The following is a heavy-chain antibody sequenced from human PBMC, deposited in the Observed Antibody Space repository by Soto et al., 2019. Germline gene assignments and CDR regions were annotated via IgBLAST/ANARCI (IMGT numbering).Heavy chain of an antibody. J-gene: IGHJ4*02. CDR2: IWYDGSNK. V-gene: IGHV3-33*01. Sequence: QVQLVESGGGVVQPGRSLRLSCAASGFTFSSYGMHWVRQAPGKGLEWVAVIWYDGSNKYYADSVKGRFTISRDNSKNTLYLQMNSLRAEDTAVYYCARDPGFGEPFYYFDYWGQGTLVTVSS. CDR3: ARDPGFGEPFYYFDY. CDR1: GFTFSSYG. D-gene: IGHD3-10*01.